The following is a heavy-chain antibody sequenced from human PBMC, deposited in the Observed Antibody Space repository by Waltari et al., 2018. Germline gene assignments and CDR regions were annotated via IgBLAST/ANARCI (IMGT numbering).Heavy chain of an antibody. CDR3: AREIYGGNSRPYDY. Sequence: QVQLQVSGPGLVKPSETLSLTPTLSGGSIDGHYWSWTRHPPGQGLEWIGHIYYNGNTDYNPSLKSRVTISVDTSKNQFSLKLSSVTAADTAVYYCAREIYGGNSRPYDYWGQGTLVTVSS. CDR2: IYYNGNT. V-gene: IGHV4-59*11. D-gene: IGHD4-17*01. CDR1: GGSIDGHY. J-gene: IGHJ4*02.